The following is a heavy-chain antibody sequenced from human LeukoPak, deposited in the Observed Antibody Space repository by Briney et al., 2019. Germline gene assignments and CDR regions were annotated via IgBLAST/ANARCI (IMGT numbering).Heavy chain of an antibody. CDR1: GFTVSSNY. J-gene: IGHJ4*02. D-gene: IGHD3-22*01. CDR2: IYRGGDT. CDR3: ARVMGPHYFDTSGSSRAFDF. Sequence: PGGSLRLSCAASGFTVSSNYPSWVRQAPGKGLEWVSIIYRGGDTHYGDSVKGLFTISRENSKNTLYLEINSLRAEDTAIYYCARVMGPHYFDTSGSSRAFDFWGQGTLVTVSS. V-gene: IGHV3-53*01.